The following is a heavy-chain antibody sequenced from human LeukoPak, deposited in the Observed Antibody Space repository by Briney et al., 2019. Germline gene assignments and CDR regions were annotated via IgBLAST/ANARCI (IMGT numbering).Heavy chain of an antibody. CDR1: GVSISSSNSY. J-gene: IGHJ4*02. D-gene: IGHD3-22*01. CDR2: IYYSGNT. V-gene: IGHV4-39*01. CDR3: ARGGDNYDSSAYYLPEFIDY. Sequence: SETLSLTCTVSGVSISSSNSYWGWIRQPPGKGLEWIGSIYYSGNTYYNASLKSQVSISIDTSKNQFSLRLTSVTAADTAVYYCARGGDNYDSSAYYLPEFIDYWGQGTLVTVSS.